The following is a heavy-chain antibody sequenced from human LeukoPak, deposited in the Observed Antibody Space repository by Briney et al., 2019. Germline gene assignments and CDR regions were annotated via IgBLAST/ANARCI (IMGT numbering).Heavy chain of an antibody. D-gene: IGHD4-17*01. CDR2: IYYNGIT. Sequence: SETLSLTCTVSGDSISSGNFYWGWFRQPPGKELQWIGSIYYNGITHYNPSLESRVTISADTSTNEFSLKLRSVTAADTAMYYCARDHGDFVQHDWGQGTLVTVSS. CDR1: GDSISSGNFY. CDR3: ARDHGDFVQHD. V-gene: IGHV4-39*01. J-gene: IGHJ4*02.